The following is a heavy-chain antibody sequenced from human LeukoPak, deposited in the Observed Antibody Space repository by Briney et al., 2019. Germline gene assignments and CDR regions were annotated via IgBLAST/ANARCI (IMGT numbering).Heavy chain of an antibody. Sequence: ASVKVSCKASGYTFTSYGISWVRQAPRQGLEWMGWISAYNGDTNYAQKFQGRMTMTIDTSTNTAYMELRSLGSDDTAVYYCARDHSSSCQLLDYWGQGTLVTISS. CDR2: ISAYNGDT. CDR1: GYTFTSYG. J-gene: IGHJ4*02. CDR3: ARDHSSSCQLLDY. V-gene: IGHV1-18*01. D-gene: IGHD6-13*01.